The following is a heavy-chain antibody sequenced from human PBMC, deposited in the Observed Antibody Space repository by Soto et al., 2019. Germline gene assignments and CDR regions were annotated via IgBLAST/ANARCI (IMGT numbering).Heavy chain of an antibody. D-gene: IGHD6-25*01. Sequence: QVQLVQSGAEVKKPGSSVKVSCKASGGTFSSYTISWVRQAPGQGLEWMGRIIPILGIANYAQKFQGRVTITADKSTSPAYMELSSLRSEDTAVYYCARGIAAPPVYYFDYWGQGTLVTVSS. CDR2: IIPILGIA. CDR1: GGTFSSYT. CDR3: ARGIAAPPVYYFDY. V-gene: IGHV1-69*02. J-gene: IGHJ4*02.